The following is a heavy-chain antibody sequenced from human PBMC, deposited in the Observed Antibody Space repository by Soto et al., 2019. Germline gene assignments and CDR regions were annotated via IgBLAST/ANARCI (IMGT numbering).Heavy chain of an antibody. CDR3: AKDLEPVVAAAQGFDY. CDR2: ISGSGGST. J-gene: IGHJ4*02. CDR1: GFTFSSYA. Sequence: EVQLLESGGGLVQPGGSLRLSCAASGFTFSSYAMSWVRQAPGKGLEWVSAISGSGGSTYYADSVKGRFTISRDNSNNTLYLQMTSLRAEDTAVYYGAKDLEPVVAAAQGFDYWGQGTMVTVSS. D-gene: IGHD2-15*01. V-gene: IGHV3-23*01.